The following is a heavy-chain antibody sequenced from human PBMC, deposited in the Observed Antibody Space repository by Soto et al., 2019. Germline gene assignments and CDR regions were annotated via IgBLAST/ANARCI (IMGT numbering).Heavy chain of an antibody. Sequence: QVQLVQSGAEVKKPGASVKVSCKASGYIFPDYYVHWVRQAPGEGLEWMGRINPNGGGTNYAQKFEGLVNNAQDTSISTAYMELSRVKFDDTAVYYWAEGEQVGHLDSWGQGTLVTVSS. CDR3: AEGEQVGHLDS. V-gene: IGHV1-2*04. CDR2: INPNGGGT. D-gene: IGHD6-6*01. J-gene: IGHJ5*01. CDR1: GYIFPDYY.